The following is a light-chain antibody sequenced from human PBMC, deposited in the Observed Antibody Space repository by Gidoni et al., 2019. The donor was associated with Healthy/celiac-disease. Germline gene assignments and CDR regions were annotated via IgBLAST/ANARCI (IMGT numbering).Light chain of an antibody. CDR3: AAWDDSLSGPV. CDR1: SSNIGSNY. V-gene: IGLV1-47*01. J-gene: IGLJ3*02. CDR2: RNH. Sequence: QSVLTQPPSASGTPGQRVTISCSGRSSNIGSNYVYWYQQLPGTAPQLLIYRNHQRPSGVPDRFSGSKSGTSASLAISGLRSEDEADYYCAAWDDSLSGPVFGGGTKLTVL.